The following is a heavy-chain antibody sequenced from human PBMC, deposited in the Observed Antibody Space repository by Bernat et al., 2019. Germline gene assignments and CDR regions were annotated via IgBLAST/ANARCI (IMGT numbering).Heavy chain of an antibody. J-gene: IGHJ4*02. Sequence: QVQLVQSGAEVKKPGASVKVSCKASGYTFTGYYMHWVRQAPGQGLEWMGWINPNSGGTNYAQKFQGWVTMTRDTSISTAYMELSRLRSDDTAVYYCARINKHGDYGGYFDYWGQGTLVTVSS. V-gene: IGHV1-2*04. D-gene: IGHD4-17*01. CDR3: ARINKHGDYGGYFDY. CDR2: INPNSGGT. CDR1: GYTFTGYY.